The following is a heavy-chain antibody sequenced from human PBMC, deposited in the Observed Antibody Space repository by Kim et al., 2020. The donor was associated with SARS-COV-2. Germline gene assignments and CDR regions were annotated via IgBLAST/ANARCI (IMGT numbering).Heavy chain of an antibody. Sequence: ASVKVSCKASGYTFTSYGISWVRQAPGQGLEWMGWISGYNGNTNYAKKLQGRVTMTTDTYTSTAYMELRSLRSDDTAVYYCARDGRVGIAAAGTGGTYYYYYGMDVWGQGTTVTVSS. D-gene: IGHD6-13*01. V-gene: IGHV1-18*01. CDR1: GYTFTSYG. CDR2: ISGYNGNT. J-gene: IGHJ6*02. CDR3: ARDGRVGIAAAGTGGTYYYYYGMDV.